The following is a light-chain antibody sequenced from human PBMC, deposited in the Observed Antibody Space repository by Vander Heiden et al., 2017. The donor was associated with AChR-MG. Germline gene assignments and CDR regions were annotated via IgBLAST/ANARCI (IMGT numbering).Light chain of an antibody. CDR1: NSGSKS. CDR3: QVWDSTSDHPGAV. J-gene: IGLJ3*02. V-gene: IGLV3-21*02. Sequence: YVLTQPPSVSVAPGQTARITCGGNNSGSKSVHWDQQTPGQAPVLVVYDDSDRPSGIPERFSGSNSGNTATLTISGVEAGDEADYYCQVWDSTSDHPGAVFGGGTKLTVL. CDR2: DDS.